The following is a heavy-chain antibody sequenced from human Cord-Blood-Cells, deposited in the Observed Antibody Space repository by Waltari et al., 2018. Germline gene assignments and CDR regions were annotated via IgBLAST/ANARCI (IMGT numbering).Heavy chain of an antibody. D-gene: IGHD6-6*01. Sequence: EVQLVESGGGLVKPGGSLRLSCVASGFTVLSNSISWVRQAPGKGLEWVSSISSSSSYIYYADSVKGRFTISRDNAKNSLYLQMNSLRAEDTAVYYCARSIAARPGAFDIWGQGTMVTVSS. CDR2: ISSSSSYI. CDR1: GFTVLSNS. V-gene: IGHV3-21*01. J-gene: IGHJ3*02. CDR3: ARSIAARPGAFDI.